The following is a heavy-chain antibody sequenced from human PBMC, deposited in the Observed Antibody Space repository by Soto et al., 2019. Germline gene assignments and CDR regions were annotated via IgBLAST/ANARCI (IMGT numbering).Heavy chain of an antibody. D-gene: IGHD3-10*01. CDR1: GGSFSGYC. CDR2: INHSGST. V-gene: IGHV4-34*01. J-gene: IGHJ6*02. CDR3: AGRWVYYGSGTLYYYYGMDV. Sequence: SETLSLTCAVYGGSFSGYCWSWIRQPPGKGLEWIGEINHSGSTNYNPSLKSRVTISVDTSKNQFSLKLSSVTAADTAVYYCAGRWVYYGSGTLYYYYGMDVWGQGTTVTVSS.